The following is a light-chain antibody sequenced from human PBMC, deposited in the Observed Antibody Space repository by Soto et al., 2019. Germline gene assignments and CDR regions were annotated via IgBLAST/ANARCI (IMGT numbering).Light chain of an antibody. CDR2: GAS. V-gene: IGKV3-20*01. J-gene: IGKJ1*01. CDR3: QQYGRSPWT. CDR1: QSVSSSF. Sequence: EIVLTQSPGTLSLSPGERATLSCRASQSVSSSFLAWYQQKPGQAPRLLIYGASIRATGIPDRFSGSGSGTDFTLTISRVEPEDFAVYYCQQYGRSPWTFGQGTKVEIK.